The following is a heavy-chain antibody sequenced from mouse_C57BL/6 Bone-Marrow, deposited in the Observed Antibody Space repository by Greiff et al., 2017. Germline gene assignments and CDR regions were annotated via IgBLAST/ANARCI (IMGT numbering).Heavy chain of an antibody. Sequence: QVQLQQPGAELVKPGASVKLSCKASGYTFTSYWMQWVKQRPGQGLEWIGEIDPSDSYTNYNQKFKGKATLTVDTSSSTAYMQLSSLTSEDSAVYYCARLYYSSDWGQGTTLTVSS. D-gene: IGHD2-12*01. CDR3: ARLYYSSD. J-gene: IGHJ2*01. V-gene: IGHV1-50*01. CDR1: GYTFTSYW. CDR2: IDPSDSYT.